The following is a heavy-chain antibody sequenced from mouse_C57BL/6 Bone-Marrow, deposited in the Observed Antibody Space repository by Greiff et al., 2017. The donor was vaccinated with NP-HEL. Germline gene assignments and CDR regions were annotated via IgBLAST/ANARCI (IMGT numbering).Heavy chain of an antibody. J-gene: IGHJ2*01. CDR1: GYAFSSSW. V-gene: IGHV1-82*01. D-gene: IGHD3-3*01. CDR3: ARGRDFDY. Sequence: QVQLQQSGPELVKPGASAKISCKASGYAFSSSWMNWVKQRPGKGLEWIGRIYPGDGDTNYNGKFKGKATLTADKSSSTAYMQLSSLTSEDSAVYFCARGRDFDYWGQGTTLTVSS. CDR2: IYPGDGDT.